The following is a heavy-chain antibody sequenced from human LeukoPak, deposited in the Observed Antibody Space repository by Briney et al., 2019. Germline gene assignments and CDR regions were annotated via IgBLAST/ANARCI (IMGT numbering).Heavy chain of an antibody. J-gene: IGHJ4*02. V-gene: IGHV4-34*01. CDR3: ARAWGPMVRGVIRYFDY. CDR2: INHSGST. CDR1: GGSFSGYY. D-gene: IGHD3-10*01. Sequence: SETLSLTCAVYGGSFSGYYWSWIRQPPGKGLEWIGEINHSGSTNYNPSLKSRVTISVDTSKNQFSLKLSSVTAADTAVYYCARAWGPMVRGVIRYFDYWGQGTLVTVSS.